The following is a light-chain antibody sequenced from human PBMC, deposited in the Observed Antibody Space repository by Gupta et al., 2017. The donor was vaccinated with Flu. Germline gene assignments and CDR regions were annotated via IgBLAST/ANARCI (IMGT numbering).Light chain of an antibody. V-gene: IGKV3-15*01. J-gene: IGKJ4*01. CDR3: QQYNDWPVP. CDR1: QSVSNN. Sequence: ETVMTQSPGTLSVFPGERATLSCSASQSVSNNLAWYQQKPGQAPRLLIYGASTRATGVPARFSGSGSGTEFTLTISSLQSEDFAVYYCQQYNDWPVPFGGGTKVEIK. CDR2: GAS.